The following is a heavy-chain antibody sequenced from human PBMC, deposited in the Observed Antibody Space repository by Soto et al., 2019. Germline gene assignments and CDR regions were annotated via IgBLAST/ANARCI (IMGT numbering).Heavy chain of an antibody. Sequence: QVQLVEYGGGVVQPGRSLRLSCAASGFTFSSYGMHWVRQAPGKGLEWVAVIWYDGSNKYYADSVKGRFTISRDNSKNTLYLQMNSLRAEDTAVYYCARDYRGYCSSTSCYSFDYWGQGTLVTVSS. V-gene: IGHV3-33*01. CDR1: GFTFSSYG. D-gene: IGHD2-2*02. CDR3: ARDYRGYCSSTSCYSFDY. CDR2: IWYDGSNK. J-gene: IGHJ4*02.